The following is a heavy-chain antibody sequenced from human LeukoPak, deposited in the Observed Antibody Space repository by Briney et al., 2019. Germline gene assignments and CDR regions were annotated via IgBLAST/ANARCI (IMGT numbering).Heavy chain of an antibody. CDR3: ARCKTYGSGSYCYYGMDV. CDR1: GFTFRNYA. J-gene: IGHJ6*02. D-gene: IGHD3-10*01. V-gene: IGHV3-53*01. CDR2: IYSGGTT. Sequence: GGSLRLSCAASGFTFRNYAMAWVRQAPGKGLEWVSVIYSGGTTYYADSVKGRFTISRDNSKNTLYLQMNSLRAEDTAVYYCARCKTYGSGSYCYYGMDVWGQGTTVTVSS.